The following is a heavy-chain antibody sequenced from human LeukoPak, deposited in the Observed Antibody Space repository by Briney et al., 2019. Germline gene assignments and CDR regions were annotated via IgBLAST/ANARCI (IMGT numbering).Heavy chain of an antibody. J-gene: IGHJ4*02. CDR3: ARPRPYYDSSGGAYHFDH. V-gene: IGHV5-51*01. Sequence: GESLKISCKGSGYSFTNYWIGWVRQMPGKGLEWVGIIYPADSDTRYSPSFQGQVTISVDKSISTAYLQWSSLKASDTAMYYCARPRPYYDSSGGAYHFDHWGQGTLVTVSS. CDR2: IYPADSDT. D-gene: IGHD3-22*01. CDR1: GYSFTNYW.